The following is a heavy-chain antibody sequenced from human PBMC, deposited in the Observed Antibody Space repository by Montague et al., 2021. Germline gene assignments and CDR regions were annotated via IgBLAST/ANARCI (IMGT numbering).Heavy chain of an antibody. D-gene: IGHD2-2*01. V-gene: IGHV3-23*01. Sequence: SLRLSCAASGFSFSRYSMGWVRQAPGRGLEWVSIINDRGSETHHTGSVKGRFTLSRDNSMSTLYLQMNTLGVEDTAVYYCARRARSLYHFDNWGQGTLVTVSS. CDR2: INDRGSET. J-gene: IGHJ4*02. CDR3: ARRARSLYHFDN. CDR1: GFSFSRYS.